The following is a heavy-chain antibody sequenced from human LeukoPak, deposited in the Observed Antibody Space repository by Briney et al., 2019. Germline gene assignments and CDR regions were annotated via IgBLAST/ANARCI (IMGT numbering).Heavy chain of an antibody. J-gene: IGHJ4*02. Sequence: GGSLRLSCAASGFTFSNYGMSWVRQAPGKGLEWVSTLSRSGDSPYYADSVKGRFTISRDNSKNTLYLQMNSLRAEDTAVYYCAAGSGYTMFDYWGQGTLVTVSS. CDR1: GFTFSNYG. D-gene: IGHD3-22*01. CDR2: LSRSGDSP. CDR3: AAGSGYTMFDY. V-gene: IGHV3-23*01.